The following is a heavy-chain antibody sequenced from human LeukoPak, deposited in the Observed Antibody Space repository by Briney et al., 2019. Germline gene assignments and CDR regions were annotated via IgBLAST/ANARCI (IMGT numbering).Heavy chain of an antibody. J-gene: IGHJ6*03. D-gene: IGHD3-9*01. CDR3: TREALYDILTGYYPNYYYYYMDV. CDR1: GFTFGDYA. V-gene: IGHV3-49*04. CDR2: IRSKAYGGTT. Sequence: GGSLRLSCTASGFTFGDYAISWVRQAPGKGLEWVGFIRSKAYGGTTEYAASVKGRFTISRDDSKSIAYLQMNSLKTEDTAVYYCTREALYDILTGYYPNYYYYYMDVWGKGTTVTISS.